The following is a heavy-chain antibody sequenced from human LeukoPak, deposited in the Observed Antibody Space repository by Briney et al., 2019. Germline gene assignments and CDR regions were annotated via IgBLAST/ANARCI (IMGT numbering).Heavy chain of an antibody. Sequence: GGSLRLSCAASGFTFSSYSMNWVRQAPGKGLEWVSSISSSSSYIYYADSVKGRFTISRDNAKNSLYLQMNSLRAEDTAVYYCARQTYYGSGSYYNGDAFDIWGQGTMVTVSS. V-gene: IGHV3-21*01. CDR2: ISSSSSYI. CDR3: ARQTYYGSGSYYNGDAFDI. D-gene: IGHD3-10*01. CDR1: GFTFSSYS. J-gene: IGHJ3*02.